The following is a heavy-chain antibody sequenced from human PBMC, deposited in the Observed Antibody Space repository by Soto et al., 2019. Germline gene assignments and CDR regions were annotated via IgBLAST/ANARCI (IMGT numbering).Heavy chain of an antibody. D-gene: IGHD3-10*01. CDR3: AREVFGSGTYDAFDV. J-gene: IGHJ3*01. Sequence: PSETLSLTCSVSGDSISNSDGCYWSWIRQHPGLGLEYIGYIYYRGSTYYNPSLEGRLTISADTSKNHFSLRLSSVTAADTAVYYCAREVFGSGTYDAFDVWGQGTMVTVS. V-gene: IGHV4-31*03. CDR2: IYYRGST. CDR1: GDSISNSDGCY.